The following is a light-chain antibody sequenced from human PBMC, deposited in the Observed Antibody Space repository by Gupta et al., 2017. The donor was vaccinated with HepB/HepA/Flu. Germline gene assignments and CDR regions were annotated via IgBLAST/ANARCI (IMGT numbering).Light chain of an antibody. Sequence: IVMTQSPATLSVSPGERATLSCRASQSVTSKLACYQQKPGQAPRLLIYGASATSTGLPARFSGRGCGTEITLIISMRHSEDFAVYRIQEENSWPLTFGEGTQMEIK. CDR2: GAS. V-gene: IGKV3-15*01. CDR1: QSVTSK. J-gene: IGKJ4*02. CDR3: QEENSWPLT.